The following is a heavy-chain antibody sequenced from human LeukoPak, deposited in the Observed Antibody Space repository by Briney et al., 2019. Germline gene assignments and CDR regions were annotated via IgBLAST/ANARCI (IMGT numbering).Heavy chain of an antibody. J-gene: IGHJ6*02. V-gene: IGHV4-34*01. CDR1: GGAFRGFY. CDR2: INHSGST. CDR3: ARGYYYYGMDV. Sequence: PSETLALTCAVYGGAFRGFYWGWIRPPPGKGLEWIGGINHSGSTNYNPSLKSRVAMSVDTSKNQFSLKLSSVTAADTAVYYCARGYYYYGMDVWGQGITVTVSS.